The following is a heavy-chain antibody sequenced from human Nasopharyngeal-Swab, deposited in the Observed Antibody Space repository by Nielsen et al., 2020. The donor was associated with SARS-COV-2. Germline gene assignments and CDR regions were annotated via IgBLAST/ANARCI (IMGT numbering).Heavy chain of an antibody. Sequence: ASVKVSCKASGYTFTGYYMHWVRQAPGQGLEWMGWINPNSGGTNYAQKFQGWVTMTRDTSISTAYMELSRLRSDDTAVYYCARGKPLYDSSGYYFDYWGQGTLVTVSS. CDR2: INPNSGGT. CDR3: ARGKPLYDSSGYYFDY. D-gene: IGHD3-22*01. J-gene: IGHJ4*02. CDR1: GYTFTGYY. V-gene: IGHV1-2*04.